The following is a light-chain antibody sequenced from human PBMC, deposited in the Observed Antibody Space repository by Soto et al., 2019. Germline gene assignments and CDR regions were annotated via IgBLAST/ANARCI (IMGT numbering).Light chain of an antibody. CDR1: ISDVGDYDY. CDR2: DVY. CDR3: CSYAGSSTSVI. J-gene: IGLJ2*01. V-gene: IGLV2-11*01. Sequence: QSALTQPRSVSGSPGQSVTISCTGTISDVGDYDYVSWYQQHPGKAPKLIIYDVYKRSSGVPDRFSGSKSGNTASLTISGLXAEDEADYYCCSYAGSSTSVIFGGGTKVTLL.